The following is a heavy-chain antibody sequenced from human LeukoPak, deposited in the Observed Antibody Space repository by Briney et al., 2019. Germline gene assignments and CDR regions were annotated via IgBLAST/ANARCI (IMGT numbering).Heavy chain of an antibody. D-gene: IGHD4-17*01. CDR2: ISTYNGNT. CDR3: ARTYGDYDGSYWYFDL. Sequence: ASVKVSCKASGYTFTSYYMHWVRQAPGQGLEWMGWISTYNGNTDYAQKLQGRVTMTTDTSTSTAYMELRSLRSDDTALYYCARTYGDYDGSYWYFDLWGRGTLVTVSS. J-gene: IGHJ2*01. CDR1: GYTFTSYY. V-gene: IGHV1-18*04.